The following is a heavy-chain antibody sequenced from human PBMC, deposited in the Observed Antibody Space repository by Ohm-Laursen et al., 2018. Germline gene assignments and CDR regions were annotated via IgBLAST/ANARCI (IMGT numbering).Heavy chain of an antibody. Sequence: GTLSLTCTVYGGSFSGYYWSWIRQPPGKGLEWIGEINHSGSTNYNPSLKSRVTISVDTSKNQFSLKLSSVTAADTAVYYCARGHYYYDSWGQGTLVTVSS. CDR2: INHSGST. CDR3: ARGHYYYDS. J-gene: IGHJ1*01. V-gene: IGHV4-34*01. D-gene: IGHD3-22*01. CDR1: GGSFSGYY.